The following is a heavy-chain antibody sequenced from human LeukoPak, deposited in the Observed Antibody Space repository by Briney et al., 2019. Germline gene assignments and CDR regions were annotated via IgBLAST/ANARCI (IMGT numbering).Heavy chain of an antibody. CDR1: GYTFTGYC. V-gene: IGHV1-69*05. CDR3: ARGRARGTVTTGFTMDV. CDR2: IIPIFGTA. D-gene: IGHD4-11*01. Sequence: SVKVSCKASGYTFTGYCMHWVRQAPGQGLEWMGGIIPIFGTANYAQKFQGRVTITTDESTSTAYMELSSLRSEDTAVYYCARGRARGTVTTGFTMDVWGKRTTVTVSS. J-gene: IGHJ6*04.